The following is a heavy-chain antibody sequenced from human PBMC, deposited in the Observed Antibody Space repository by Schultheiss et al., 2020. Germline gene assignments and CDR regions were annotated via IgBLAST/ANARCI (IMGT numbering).Heavy chain of an antibody. CDR3: ARDRGYGIEDNYYYGMDV. CDR2: IWYDGSNK. Sequence: GGSLRLSCAASGFTFSSYGMHWVRQAPVKGLEWVAVIWYDGSNKYYADSVKGRFTISRDNSKNTLYLQMNSLRAEDTAVYYCARDRGYGIEDNYYYGMDVWGQGTTVTVSS. V-gene: IGHV3-33*01. CDR1: GFTFSSYG. D-gene: IGHD5-12*01. J-gene: IGHJ6*02.